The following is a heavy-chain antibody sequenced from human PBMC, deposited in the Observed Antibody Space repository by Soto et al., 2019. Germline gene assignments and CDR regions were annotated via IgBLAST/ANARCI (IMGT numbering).Heavy chain of an antibody. CDR3: ARSSLLDF. J-gene: IGHJ4*02. CDR1: GFNVNSNY. Sequence: EVPLVESGGGLVQPGGSLRVSCVGSGFNVNSNYMNWVRQAPGKGLEWVSVIYRGGSAYYADSVKGRFTISTDSSKNTLYLQMNSLRAEDTAVYFCARSSLLDFWGQGTLVTVSS. CDR2: IYRGGSA. V-gene: IGHV3-66*01.